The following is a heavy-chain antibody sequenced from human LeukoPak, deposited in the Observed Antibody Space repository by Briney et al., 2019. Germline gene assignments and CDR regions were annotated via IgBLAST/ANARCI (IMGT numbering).Heavy chain of an antibody. CDR3: ARVGLVLRYFDSFDY. CDR2: INPSGGST. CDR1: GYTFTSYY. V-gene: IGHV1-46*01. J-gene: IGHJ4*02. D-gene: IGHD3-9*01. Sequence: ASVKVSCKASGYTFTSYYMHWVRQAPGQGLEWMGIINPSGGSTSYAQKFQGRVTMTRDMSTSTVYMELSSLRSEDTAVYYCARVGLVLRYFDSFDYWGQGTLVTVSS.